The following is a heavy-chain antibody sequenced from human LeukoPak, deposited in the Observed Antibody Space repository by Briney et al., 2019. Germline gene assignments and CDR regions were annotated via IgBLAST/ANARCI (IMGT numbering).Heavy chain of an antibody. CDR1: GFTFSGSA. CDR2: IRSKANSYAT. CDR3: NSPTTGTGLFYYYMDV. V-gene: IGHV3-73*01. Sequence: PGGSLRLSCAASGFTFSGSAMHWVRQASGKGLEWVGRIRSKANSYATAYAASVKGRFTISRDDSKNTAYLQMNSLKTEDTAVYYCNSPTTGTGLFYYYMDVWGKGTTVTVSS. J-gene: IGHJ6*03. D-gene: IGHD4-17*01.